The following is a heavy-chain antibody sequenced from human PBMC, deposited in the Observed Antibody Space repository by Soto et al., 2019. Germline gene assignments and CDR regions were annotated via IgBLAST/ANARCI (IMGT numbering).Heavy chain of an antibody. Sequence: PGGSLRLSCSASGFTFSSYAMHWVRQAPGKGLEYVSAISSNGGSTYYADSVKGRFTISRDNSKNTLYPQMSSLRAEDTAVYYCVKPPVAAPTNASFDYWGQATLVTVSS. CDR1: GFTFSSYA. CDR2: ISSNGGST. V-gene: IGHV3-64D*06. CDR3: VKPPVAAPTNASFDY. J-gene: IGHJ4*02. D-gene: IGHD6-6*01.